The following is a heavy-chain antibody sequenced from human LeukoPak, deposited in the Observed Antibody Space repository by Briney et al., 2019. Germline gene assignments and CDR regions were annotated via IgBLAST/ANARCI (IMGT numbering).Heavy chain of an antibody. CDR2: FTADGSNT. Sequence: GGSLRLSCAASGFTLSNYWMHWVRQAPGKGLVWVSRFTADGSNTAYADSVKGRFTISSDNAKNTLYLQLNSLGAEDTAVYFCAKIDSPRVGWRAPFDYWGQGTLFTVSS. CDR1: GFTLSNYW. J-gene: IGHJ4*02. CDR3: AKIDSPRVGWRAPFDY. V-gene: IGHV3-74*01. D-gene: IGHD6-19*01.